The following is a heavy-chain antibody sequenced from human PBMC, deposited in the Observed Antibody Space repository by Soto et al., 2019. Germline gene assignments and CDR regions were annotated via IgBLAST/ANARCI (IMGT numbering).Heavy chain of an antibody. CDR1: GGTFSSYA. CDR3: AGERIMIIPRAIDI. Sequence: SVKVSCKASGGTFSSYAISWVRQAPGQGLEWMGGIIPIFDTANYAQKFQGRVTITADESTSTAYMELSSLRSEDTAVYYCAGERIMIIPRAIDIWGQGTMVTGSS. J-gene: IGHJ3*02. D-gene: IGHD3-16*01. V-gene: IGHV1-69*13. CDR2: IIPIFDTA.